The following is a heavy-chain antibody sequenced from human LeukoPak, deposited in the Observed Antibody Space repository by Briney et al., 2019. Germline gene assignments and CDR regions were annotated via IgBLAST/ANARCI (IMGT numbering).Heavy chain of an antibody. CDR2: ISWNGVTT. CDR3: AASGGEQQLAL. V-gene: IGHV3-43*01. Sequence: GGSLRLSCAASGFSFRGYTMHWVRQPPGKGLEWVSLISWNGVTTYYGDSVKGRFTISRDDSKNSLYLQMNSLRSEDSAFYYCAASGGEQQLALWGQGTLVTVSS. J-gene: IGHJ4*02. D-gene: IGHD6-13*01. CDR1: GFSFRGYT.